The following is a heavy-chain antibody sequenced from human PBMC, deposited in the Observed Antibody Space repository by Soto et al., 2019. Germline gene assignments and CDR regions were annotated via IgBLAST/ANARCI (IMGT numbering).Heavy chain of an antibody. CDR3: AKAKNDYNWDNRPPFDY. D-gene: IGHD1-20*01. J-gene: IGHJ4*02. V-gene: IGHV3-23*01. Sequence: GGSLRLSCEASGFTLRDYAMTWVRQAPGKGLEWVSLISANDVGTYYAESVKTRFTISTDQSRNTVYLQMDSLRADDTAIYYCAKAKNDYNWDNRPPFDYWGQGTLVTVSS. CDR1: GFTLRDYA. CDR2: ISANDVGT.